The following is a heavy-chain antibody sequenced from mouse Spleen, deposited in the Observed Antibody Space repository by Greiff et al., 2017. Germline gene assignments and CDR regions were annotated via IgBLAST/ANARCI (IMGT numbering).Heavy chain of an antibody. CDR3: ASAYYGNYVRWYFDV. V-gene: IGHV3-2*02. CDR1: GYSITSDYA. D-gene: IGHD2-10*01. CDR2: ISYSGST. J-gene: IGHJ1*01. Sequence: EVMLVESGPGLVKPSQSLSLTCTVTGYSITSDYAWNWIRQFPGNKLEWMGYISYSGSTSYNPSLKSRISITRDTSKNQFFLQLNSVTTEDTATYYCASAYYGNYVRWYFDVWGAGTTVTVSS.